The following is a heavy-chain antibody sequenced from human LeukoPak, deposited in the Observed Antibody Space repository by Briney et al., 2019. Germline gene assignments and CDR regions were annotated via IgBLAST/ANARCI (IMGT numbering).Heavy chain of an antibody. D-gene: IGHD3-10*01. CDR1: GGSISSYY. CDR3: ARVILWFGGGRFDY. V-gene: IGHV4-59*12. J-gene: IGHJ4*02. Sequence: SETLSLTCTVSGGSISSYYWSWIRQPPGKGLEWIGYIYYSGSTNYNPSLKSRVTISVDTSKNQFSLKLSSVTAADTAVYYCARVILWFGGGRFDYWGQGTLVTVSS. CDR2: IYYSGST.